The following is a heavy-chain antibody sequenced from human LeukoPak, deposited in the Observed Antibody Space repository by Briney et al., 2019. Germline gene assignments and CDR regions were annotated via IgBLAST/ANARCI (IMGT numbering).Heavy chain of an antibody. CDR1: GGSISNYY. CDR3: ARLNKPGWFDP. CDR2: IYTSGNT. J-gene: IGHJ5*02. Sequence: SETLSLTCTVSGGSISNYYWSWIRQPAGKGLEWIGRIYTSGNTNYNPSLKSRVTMSVDTSKNQFSLRLNSVTATDTAVYYCARLNKPGWFDPWGQGTLVTVSS. D-gene: IGHD1-14*01. V-gene: IGHV4-4*07.